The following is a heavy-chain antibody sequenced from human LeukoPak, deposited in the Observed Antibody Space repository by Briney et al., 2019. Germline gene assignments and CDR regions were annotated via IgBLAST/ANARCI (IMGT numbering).Heavy chain of an antibody. CDR2: IISSTYI. D-gene: IGHD3-22*01. Sequence: GGSLRLSCAASGFTFSSYSMNWVRQAPGKGLEWVSSIISSTYIYYADSVKGRFTISRDNAKNSLYLQMNSLRAEDTAVYYCARGPAYYYDSSGYLFDYWGQGTLVTVSS. CDR3: ARGPAYYYDSSGYLFDY. V-gene: IGHV3-21*01. J-gene: IGHJ4*02. CDR1: GFTFSSYS.